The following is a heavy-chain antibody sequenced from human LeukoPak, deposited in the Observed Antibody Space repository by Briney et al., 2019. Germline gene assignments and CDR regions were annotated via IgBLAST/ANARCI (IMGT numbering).Heavy chain of an antibody. CDR3: AREGPRLSQSRFDP. J-gene: IGHJ5*02. CDR2: IYHSGST. Sequence: PSKTLSLTCTVSGYSISSGYYWGWIRQPPGKGLEWIGSIYHSGSTYYNPSLKSRVTISVDTSKNQFSLKLSSVTAADTAVYYCAREGPRLSQSRFDPWGQGTLVTVSS. CDR1: GYSISSGYY. V-gene: IGHV4-38-2*02.